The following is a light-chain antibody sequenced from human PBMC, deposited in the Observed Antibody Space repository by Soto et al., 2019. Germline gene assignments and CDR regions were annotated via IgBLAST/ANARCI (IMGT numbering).Light chain of an antibody. CDR3: QQYGSSPGYT. V-gene: IGKV3-20*01. CDR2: GAS. Sequence: EVVLTQSPGTLSLSPGERATLSCTASQSVSSNYLAWYQQKSGQAPRLLIYGASSRATGIPDRFSGSGSGTDFTLTISRLEPEDFAVYYCQQYGSSPGYTFGQGTKLEIK. J-gene: IGKJ2*01. CDR1: QSVSSNY.